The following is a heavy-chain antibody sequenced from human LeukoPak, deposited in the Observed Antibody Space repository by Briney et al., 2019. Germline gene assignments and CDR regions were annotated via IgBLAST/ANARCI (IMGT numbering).Heavy chain of an antibody. CDR2: ISGSGGST. Sequence: PGGSLRLSCAASGFPFSSYAMSWVRQAPGKGLEWVSAISGSGGSTYYADSVKGRFTISRDNPKNTLYLQMNSLRAEDTAVYYCAKLVVVRGYFDYWGQGTLVTVSS. CDR1: GFPFSSYA. CDR3: AKLVVVRGYFDY. V-gene: IGHV3-23*01. D-gene: IGHD3-22*01. J-gene: IGHJ4*02.